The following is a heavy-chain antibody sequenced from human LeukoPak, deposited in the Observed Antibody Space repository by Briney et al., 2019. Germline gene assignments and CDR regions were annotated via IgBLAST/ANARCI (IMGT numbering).Heavy chain of an antibody. Sequence: PGGSLRLSCAASGFTLSSYWMHWVRQAPGKGLVWVSRINSDGRSTSYADSVKGRFTISRDNAKNTLYLQMNSLRAEDTAVYYCARPAKPYYYDTSGYYLDYWGQGTLVTVSS. CDR1: GFTLSSYW. CDR3: ARPAKPYYYDTSGYYLDY. D-gene: IGHD3-22*01. CDR2: INSDGRST. V-gene: IGHV3-74*01. J-gene: IGHJ4*02.